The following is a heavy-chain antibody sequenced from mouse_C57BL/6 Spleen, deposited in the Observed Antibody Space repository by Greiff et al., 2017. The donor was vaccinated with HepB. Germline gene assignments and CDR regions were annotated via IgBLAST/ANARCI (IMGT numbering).Heavy chain of an antibody. CDR3: ARGDLRGINAMDY. D-gene: IGHD2-12*01. V-gene: IGHV1-20*01. Sequence: VQLQQSGPELVKPGASVKISCKASGYSFTGYFMNWVMQSHGKSLEWIGRINPYNGDTFYNQKFKGKATLTVDKSSSTAHMELRSLTSEDSAVYYCARGDLRGINAMDYWGQGTSVTVSS. CDR2: INPYNGDT. J-gene: IGHJ4*01. CDR1: GYSFTGYF.